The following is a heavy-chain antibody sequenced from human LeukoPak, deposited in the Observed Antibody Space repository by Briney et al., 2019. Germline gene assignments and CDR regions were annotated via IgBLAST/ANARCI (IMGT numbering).Heavy chain of an antibody. V-gene: IGHV3-74*01. Sequence: PGGSLRLSCAGSGFTFSRHWMHWVRQVPGKGLVWVSRMNSDGSSTSYADSVKGRFTISRDNSRNTLYLQMNSLRAEDTAVYYCAKDIERWLQSLFDYWGQGTLVTVSS. D-gene: IGHD5-24*01. J-gene: IGHJ4*02. CDR2: MNSDGSST. CDR1: GFTFSRHW. CDR3: AKDIERWLQSLFDY.